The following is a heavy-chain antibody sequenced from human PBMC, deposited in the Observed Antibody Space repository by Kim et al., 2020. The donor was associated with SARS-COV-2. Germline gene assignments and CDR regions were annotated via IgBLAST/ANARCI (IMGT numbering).Heavy chain of an antibody. CDR3: AREIMVPSSRYYFYLM. D-gene: IGHD3-10*01. CDR1: GGSITNYY. Sequence: SETLSLTCSVSGGSITNYYWSWIRQPPGKGLEWIGYIYNTGSTNYNPSLKSRVTISLDTSNKQLYLRLTSVTAADTAVYYCAREIMVPSSRYYFYLM. CDR2: IYNTGST. J-gene: IGHJ6*01. V-gene: IGHV4-59*13.